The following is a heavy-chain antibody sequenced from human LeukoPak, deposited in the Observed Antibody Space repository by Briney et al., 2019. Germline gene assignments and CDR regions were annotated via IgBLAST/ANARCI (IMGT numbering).Heavy chain of an antibody. D-gene: IGHD2-8*01. CDR2: ISDSGGSR. Sequence: PGGSLRLCCTASGFTLRGYAMNWGRQAAGKGVEWVSGISDSGGSRYYADFVKGRFTSSRDNCKNTLYLKMITLRAGDTAVYYCAKVRPQGVLLVPLFDYWGQGTLVTVSS. J-gene: IGHJ4*02. CDR1: GFTLRGYA. V-gene: IGHV3-23*01. CDR3: AKVRPQGVLLVPLFDY.